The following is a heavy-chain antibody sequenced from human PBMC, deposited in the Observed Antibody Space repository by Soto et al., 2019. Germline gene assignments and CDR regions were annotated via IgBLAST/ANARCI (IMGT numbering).Heavy chain of an antibody. CDR2: ILPIFGTA. CDR1: GGTFSTSS. Sequence: SVKVSCKASGGTFSTSSINWLRQAPGQRPEWMGNILPIFGTADYAQKFQDRVTITADKSTDTAYMELRSLFSEDTAVYYCARLVLHDYDNSGFWIYWGQGAPVTVSS. D-gene: IGHD3-22*01. J-gene: IGHJ4*02. V-gene: IGHV1-69*06. CDR3: ARLVLHDYDNSGFWIY.